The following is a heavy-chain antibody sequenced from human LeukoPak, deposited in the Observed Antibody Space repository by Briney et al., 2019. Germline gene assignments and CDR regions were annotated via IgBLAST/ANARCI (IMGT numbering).Heavy chain of an antibody. CDR3: ARAYYHASGGAFGMDV. CDR1: GFTFSSYG. CDR2: IWFDGNKK. Sequence: GGSLRLSCAASGFTFSSYGMHWVRQAPGKGLEWVALIWFDGNKKDYVDSVKGRFAISRDNSKKTLYLQMNSLRAEDTALYYCARAYYHASGGAFGMDVWGQGTTVTVSS. V-gene: IGHV3-33*01. J-gene: IGHJ6*02. D-gene: IGHD3-10*01.